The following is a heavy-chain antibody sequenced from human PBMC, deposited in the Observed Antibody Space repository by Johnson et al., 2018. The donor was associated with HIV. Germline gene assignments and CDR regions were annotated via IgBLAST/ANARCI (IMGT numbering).Heavy chain of an antibody. Sequence: VQLVESGGGLVQPGESLRLSCTASGFTFSSYGMHWVRQAPGKGLEWVSGISWNSGSIGYADSVKGRFTISRDNGRNSLYLQMNSLRAEDTAVYYCARKGDAFDIWGQGTKVTVS. V-gene: IGHV3-9*01. CDR1: GFTFSSYG. CDR3: ARKGDAFDI. J-gene: IGHJ3*02. CDR2: ISWNSGSI.